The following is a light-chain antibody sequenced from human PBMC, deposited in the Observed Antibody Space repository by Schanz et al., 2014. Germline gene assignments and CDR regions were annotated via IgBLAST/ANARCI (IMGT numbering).Light chain of an antibody. CDR2: GAS. J-gene: IGKJ1*01. CDR1: ESVSARF. CDR3: QQYYTTPSWT. Sequence: EIVLTQSPGSLSLSPGERATLSCRANESVSARFLAWYQHKLGLAPRLLIYGASTRATGIPARFSGGGSGTEFTLTISSLQSEDFAVYYCQQYYTTPSWTFGQGTKVEIK. V-gene: IGKV3-15*01.